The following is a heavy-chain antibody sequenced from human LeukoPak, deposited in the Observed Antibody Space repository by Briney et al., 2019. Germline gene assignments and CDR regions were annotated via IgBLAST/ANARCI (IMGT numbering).Heavy chain of an antibody. CDR3: ARGGGLDV. D-gene: IGHD3-16*01. CDR1: GFTFTNYS. V-gene: IGHV3-7*03. Sequence: GGSLRLSCAASGFTFTNYSMNWARQAPGKGLEWVASINHNGNVNYYVDSVKGRFTISRDNAKNSLYLQMSNLRAEDTAVYFCARGGGLDVWGQGATVTVSS. CDR2: INHNGNVN. J-gene: IGHJ6*02.